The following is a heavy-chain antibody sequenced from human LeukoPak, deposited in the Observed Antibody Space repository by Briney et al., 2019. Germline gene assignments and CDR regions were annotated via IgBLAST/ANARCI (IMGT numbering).Heavy chain of an antibody. V-gene: IGHV1-24*01. Sequence: ASVKLSCKVSGYTLTEFSMHWVRQAPGKGLGWMGGFDPEDGETIYAQKFQGRVTMTRDTSISTTYMELSRLRSDDTAVYYCARGGVWFGELLPFDYWGQGTLVTVSS. CDR3: ARGGVWFGELLPFDY. J-gene: IGHJ4*02. CDR2: FDPEDGET. CDR1: GYTLTEFS. D-gene: IGHD3-10*01.